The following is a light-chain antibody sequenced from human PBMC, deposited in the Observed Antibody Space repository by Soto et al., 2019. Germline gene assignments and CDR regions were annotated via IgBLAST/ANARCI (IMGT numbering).Light chain of an antibody. CDR3: CSYAGSSTWV. CDR1: SIVVGSYNL. V-gene: IGLV2-23*01. CDR2: EAS. Sequence: QSVLTQPASVSGSPGSSITFSSTGPSIVVGSYNLVSWYQQHPGKVPKIMIYEASKRPSGAPNRFSGSKSGNTASLTISGLQAEDEADYYCCSYAGSSTWVFGTGTKLTVL. J-gene: IGLJ1*01.